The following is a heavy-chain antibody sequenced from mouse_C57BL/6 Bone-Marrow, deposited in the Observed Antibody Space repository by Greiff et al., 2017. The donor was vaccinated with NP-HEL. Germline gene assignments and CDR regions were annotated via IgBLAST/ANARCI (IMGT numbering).Heavy chain of an antibody. V-gene: IGHV1-81*01. D-gene: IGHD1-1*01. Sequence: QVQLQQSGAELARPGASVKLSCKASGYTFTSYGISSVKQRTGQGLEWIGEIYPRSGNTYYNEKFKGKATLTADKSSSTAYMELRSLTSEDSAVYFCARDGSSLAWFAYWGQGTLVTVS. CDR2: IYPRSGNT. J-gene: IGHJ3*01. CDR1: GYTFTSYG. CDR3: ARDGSSLAWFAY.